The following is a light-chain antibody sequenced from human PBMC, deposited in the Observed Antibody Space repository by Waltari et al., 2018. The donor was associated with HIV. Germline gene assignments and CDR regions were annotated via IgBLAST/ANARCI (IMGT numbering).Light chain of an antibody. V-gene: IGLV3-21*02. CDR3: QVWDSSSDHTRV. Sequence: SYVLTQPPSVSVAPGQTARITCGGNTIGSKSVHWYQQKPGQAPVLVVYDDSDRPSGIPERFSGSNSGNTATLTISRVEAGDEADYYCQVWDSSSDHTRVFGGGTKLTVL. CDR2: DDS. CDR1: TIGSKS. J-gene: IGLJ2*01.